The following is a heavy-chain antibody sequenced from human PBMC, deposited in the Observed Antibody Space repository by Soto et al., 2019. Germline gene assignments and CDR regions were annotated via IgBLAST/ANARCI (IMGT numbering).Heavy chain of an antibody. V-gene: IGHV3-33*01. CDR3: ARAPRGVIPHHFDS. D-gene: IGHD3-10*01. CDR2: IWYDGSNK. J-gene: IGHJ4*02. Sequence: QVKLVESGGGMVQPGRSLRLSCAASGLTFSSYGMHWVRQAPGKGLEWVAVIWYDGSNKYSADSVKGRFTISRDNSQNTLDLQMNSLRAEDTAVYYCARAPRGVIPHHFDSWGQGTVVTVSS. CDR1: GLTFSSYG.